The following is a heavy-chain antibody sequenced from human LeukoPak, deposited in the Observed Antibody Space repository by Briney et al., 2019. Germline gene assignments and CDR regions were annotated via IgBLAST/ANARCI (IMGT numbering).Heavy chain of an antibody. J-gene: IGHJ4*02. CDR2: IKSKSGGGTT. V-gene: IGHV3-15*01. D-gene: IGHD4-17*01. Sequence: GGSLRLSCAASGFTFSNAWMSWVRQAPGKGLEWVGCIKSKSGGGTTDYAAPVKGRFTISRDDSKNTLYLQMNSLKTEDTAVYYCTTDTSWDTVTTVFGDYWGQGTLVTVSS. CDR3: TTDTSWDTVTTVFGDY. CDR1: GFTFSNAW.